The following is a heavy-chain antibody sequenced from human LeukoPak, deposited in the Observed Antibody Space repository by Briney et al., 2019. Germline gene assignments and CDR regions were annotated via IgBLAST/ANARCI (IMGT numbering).Heavy chain of an antibody. D-gene: IGHD3-10*01. Sequence: GGSLRLSCAASGFTFSSYSMNWVRQAPGKGLEWVSYISSSSSTIYYADSVKGRFTISRDNAKNSLYLQMNSLRAEDTALYYCARDRVLLWFGELLSPRMGMDVWGQGTTVTVSS. CDR2: ISSSSSTI. CDR1: GFTFSSYS. CDR3: ARDRVLLWFGELLSPRMGMDV. J-gene: IGHJ6*02. V-gene: IGHV3-48*04.